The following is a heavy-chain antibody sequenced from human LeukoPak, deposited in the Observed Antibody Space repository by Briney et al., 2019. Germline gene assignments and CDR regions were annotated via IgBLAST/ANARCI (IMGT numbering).Heavy chain of an antibody. CDR2: INHSGST. CDR3: ARLLVWRYYFDY. D-gene: IGHD3-10*01. Sequence: KPSEALSLTCAVYGGSFSGYYWSWIRQPPGKGLEWIGEINHSGSTNYNPSLKSRVTISVDTSKNQFSLKLSSVTAADTAVYYCARLLVWRYYFDYWGQGTLVTVSS. V-gene: IGHV4-34*01. J-gene: IGHJ4*02. CDR1: GGSFSGYY.